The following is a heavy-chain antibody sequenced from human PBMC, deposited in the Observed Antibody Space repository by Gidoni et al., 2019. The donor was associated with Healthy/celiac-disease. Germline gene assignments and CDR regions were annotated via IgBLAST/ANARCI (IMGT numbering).Heavy chain of an antibody. V-gene: IGHV4-61*01. D-gene: IGHD3-22*01. Sequence: QVQLQESGPGLVKPSETLSLTCTVSGCSVSSGSYYWSWIRQPPGKGLEWIGYIYYSGSTNYNPSLKSRVTISVDTSKNQFSLKLSSVTAADTAVYYCARDKGYDSSGYYLWGNFDYWGQGTLVTVSS. J-gene: IGHJ4*02. CDR3: ARDKGYDSSGYYLWGNFDY. CDR1: GCSVSSGSYY. CDR2: IYYSGST.